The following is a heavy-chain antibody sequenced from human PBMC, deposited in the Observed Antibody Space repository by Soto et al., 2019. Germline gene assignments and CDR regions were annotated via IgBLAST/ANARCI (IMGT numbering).Heavy chain of an antibody. J-gene: IGHJ3*02. CDR1: GYTFTSYG. V-gene: IGHV1-18*01. Sequence: GASVKVSCKASGYTFTSYGISWVRQAPGQGLEWMGWISAYNGNTNYAQKLQGRLTMTTDTSTSTAYMELRSLRSDDTAVYYCVRGDPITMVRGVTQAGAFDIWGQGTMVTVSS. CDR2: ISAYNGNT. CDR3: VRGDPITMVRGVTQAGAFDI. D-gene: IGHD3-10*01.